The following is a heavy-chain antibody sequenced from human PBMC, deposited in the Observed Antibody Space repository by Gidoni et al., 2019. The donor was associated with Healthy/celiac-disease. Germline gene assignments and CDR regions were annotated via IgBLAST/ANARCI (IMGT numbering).Heavy chain of an antibody. D-gene: IGHD6-19*01. CDR1: GFTFSRYG. J-gene: IGHJ6*02. CDR3: AREFSSGWSYYYGMDV. CDR2: RWYCGSKK. Sequence: QVQLVESGGGVVQPGRSLRLSCAASGFTFSRYGMHWFRKAPGKGLEWVAVRWYCGSKKYYADSVKCRFTISRDNSKNTLYLQMNSLRAEDTAVYYCAREFSSGWSYYYGMDVWGQGTTVTVSS. V-gene: IGHV3-33*01.